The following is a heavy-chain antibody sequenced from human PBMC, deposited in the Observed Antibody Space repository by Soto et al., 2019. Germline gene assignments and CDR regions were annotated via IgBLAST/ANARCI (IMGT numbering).Heavy chain of an antibody. J-gene: IGHJ6*04. CDR1: GFTFSGSS. CDR3: QLRDNMDV. CDR2: MRSGAKNFAT. Sequence: EVQLVESGGGLVRPGGSLKVSCTVSGFTFSGSSIHWVRHSSGRGLEWVGRMRSGAKNFATEYGASMKGRFIISRDDSKNTAYLEMNSLTADDTAVYYCQLRDNMDVWGNGTTV. V-gene: IGHV3-73*01.